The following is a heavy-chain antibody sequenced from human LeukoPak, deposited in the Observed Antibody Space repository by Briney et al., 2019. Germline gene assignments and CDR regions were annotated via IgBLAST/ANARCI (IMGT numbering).Heavy chain of an antibody. CDR2: INHSGST. J-gene: IGHJ4*02. Sequence: TTSETLSLTCAVYGGSFSGYYWSWIRQPPGKGLEWIGEINHSGSTNYNPSLKSRVTMSVDTSKNQFSLKLSSVTAADTAVYYCARGRRVWIAAAGLAFDYWGQGTLVTVSS. CDR1: GGSFSGYY. CDR3: ARGRRVWIAAAGLAFDY. V-gene: IGHV4-34*01. D-gene: IGHD6-13*01.